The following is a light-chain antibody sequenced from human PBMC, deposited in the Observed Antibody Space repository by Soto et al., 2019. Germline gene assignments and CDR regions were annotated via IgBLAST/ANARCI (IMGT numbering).Light chain of an antibody. J-gene: IGKJ2*01. V-gene: IGKV2-28*01. Sequence: DIVMTQSPLSLPVTPGEPASISCRSSQSLLHSNGYNYLDWYLQKPGQSPQLLIYLGSNRASGVPDRFSGSGSGTDFTLKISRVEAEDVGVYYCMPALQTGYTCGQGTKLEIK. CDR1: QSLLHSNGYNY. CDR3: MPALQTGYT. CDR2: LGS.